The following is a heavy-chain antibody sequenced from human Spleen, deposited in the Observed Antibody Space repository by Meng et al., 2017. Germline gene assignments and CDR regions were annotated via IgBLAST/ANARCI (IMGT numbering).Heavy chain of an antibody. CDR3: ARDHDGSGRVYRY. CDR2: IYTSGST. V-gene: IGHV4-61*02. D-gene: IGHD3-10*01. Sequence: SETLSLTCTVSGGSISSGSYYWSWIRQPAGKGLEWIGRIYTSGSTNYNPSLKSRVTISVDTSKNQFSLKLSSVTAADTAVYYCARDHDGSGRVYRYWGQGTLVT. CDR1: GGSISSGSYY. J-gene: IGHJ4*02.